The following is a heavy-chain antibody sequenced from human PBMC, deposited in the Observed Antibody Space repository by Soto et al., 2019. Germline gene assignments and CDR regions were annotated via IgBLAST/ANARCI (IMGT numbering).Heavy chain of an antibody. D-gene: IGHD1-26*01. Sequence: SETLSLTCTVSGGSISSGGYYWSWIRQHPGKGLEWIGYIYYSGSTYYNPSLKSRVTISVDRSKNQFSLRLSSVTAADTAVYYCASGYYSKFDYWGQGTLVTVSS. V-gene: IGHV4-31*09. CDR1: GGSISSGGYY. CDR2: IYYSGST. CDR3: ASGYYSKFDY. J-gene: IGHJ4*02.